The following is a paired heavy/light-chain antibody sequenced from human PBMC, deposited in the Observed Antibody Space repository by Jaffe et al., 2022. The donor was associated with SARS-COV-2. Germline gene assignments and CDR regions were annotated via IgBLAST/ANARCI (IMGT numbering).Light chain of an antibody. CDR3: QQYKGYPLT. CDR1: QGISNF. Sequence: DIQMTQSPSSLSASVGDRVTITCRASQGISNFLAWFQQKPGKAPRSLIYAAFTLQSGVPSKFSGSGSGTDFTLTISSLQPEDFATYYCQQYKGYPLTFGGGTKVEIK. CDR2: AAF. J-gene: IGKJ4*01. V-gene: IGKV1-16*02.
Heavy chain of an antibody. J-gene: IGHJ6*03. CDR3: ARAEPGGSRGSVYYYNMGV. CDR1: GFTISDHY. D-gene: IGHD2-15*01. Sequence: EVQLVESGGGLVQPGGSLRLSCAASGFTISDHYMDWVRQAPGKGLEWVGRTRNKAKSYTTEYAASVKGRFTISRDDSKNSVYLQMDSLKTEDTAVYYCARAEPGGSRGSVYYYNMGVWGKGTTVTVSS. CDR2: TRNKAKSYTT. V-gene: IGHV3-72*01.